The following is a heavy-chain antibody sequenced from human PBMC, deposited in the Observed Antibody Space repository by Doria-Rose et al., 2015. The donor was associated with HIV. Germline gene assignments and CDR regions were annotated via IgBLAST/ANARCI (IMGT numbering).Heavy chain of an antibody. D-gene: IGHD6-13*01. CDR1: GVSLSSPGMG. J-gene: IGHJ4*02. CDR2: IFSDDER. V-gene: IGHV2-26*01. CDR3: ARIKSSRWYHKYYFDF. Sequence: QVTLKESGPVLVKPTETLTPTCTVSGVSLSSPGMGVSWIRQPPGKALEWLANIFSDDERSYKTSLKSRLTIYSGTSKSQVVLTMTDMDPVDTATYYCARIKSSRWYHKYYFDFWDQGTLVIVSA.